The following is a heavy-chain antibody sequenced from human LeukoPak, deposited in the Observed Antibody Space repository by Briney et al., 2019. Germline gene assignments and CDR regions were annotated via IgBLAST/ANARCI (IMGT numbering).Heavy chain of an antibody. CDR2: IYYSGST. J-gene: IGHJ5*02. V-gene: IGHV4-59*12. CDR1: GGSISTYY. D-gene: IGHD3-3*01. Sequence: SETLSLTCTVSGGSISTYYWSWIRQPPGKGLEWIGYIYYSGSTNYNPSLKSRVTISVDTSKNQFSLKLSSVTAADTAVYYCARRRYDFWSGYYMGKAPQDWFDPWGQGTLVTVSS. CDR3: ARRRYDFWSGYYMGKAPQDWFDP.